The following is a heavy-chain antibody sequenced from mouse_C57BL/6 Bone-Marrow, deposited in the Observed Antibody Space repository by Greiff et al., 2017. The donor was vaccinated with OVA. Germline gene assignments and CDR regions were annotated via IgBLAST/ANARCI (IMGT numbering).Heavy chain of an antibody. CDR1: GFTFSSYG. CDR3: ARLLLYAMDY. V-gene: IGHV5-6*01. Sequence: EVMLVESGGDLVKPGGSLKLSCAASGFTFSSYGMSWVRQTPDKRLEWVATISSGGSYTYYPDSVKGRFTISRDNAKNTLYLQMSSLKSEDTAMYYCARLLLYAMDYWGQGTSVTVSS. D-gene: IGHD1-1*01. CDR2: ISSGGSYT. J-gene: IGHJ4*01.